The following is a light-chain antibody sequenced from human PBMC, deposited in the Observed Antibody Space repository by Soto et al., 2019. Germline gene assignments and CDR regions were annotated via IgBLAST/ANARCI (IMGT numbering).Light chain of an antibody. Sequence: EIVMTQSPATLSVSPGERATLSCRASQSVSSNLAWYQQKPGQAPRLLIYGASTRATGIPARFSGSGSRTEFTLTISSLQSEYFAVYYCQQYNNWPLTFGPGTKVDIK. CDR2: GAS. V-gene: IGKV3-15*01. CDR3: QQYNNWPLT. J-gene: IGKJ3*01. CDR1: QSVSSN.